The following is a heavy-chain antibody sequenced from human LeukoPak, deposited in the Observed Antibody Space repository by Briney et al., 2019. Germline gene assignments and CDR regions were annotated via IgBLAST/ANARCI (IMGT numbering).Heavy chain of an antibody. V-gene: IGHV4-30-4*08. CDR2: IYYSGST. D-gene: IGHD2-15*01. J-gene: IGHJ4*02. CDR3: ARTEGGYFDY. CDR1: GGSISSGDYY. Sequence: SETLSLTCTVSGGSISSGDYYWSWIRQPPGKGLEWIGHIYYSGSTYYNPSPKSRVTISVDTSKNQFSLKLSSVTAADTAVYYCARTEGGYFDYWGQGTLVTVSS.